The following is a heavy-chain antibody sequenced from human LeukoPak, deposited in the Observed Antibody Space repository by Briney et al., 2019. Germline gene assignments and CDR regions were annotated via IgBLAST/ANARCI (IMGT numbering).Heavy chain of an antibody. CDR2: IYYSGST. Sequence: SETLSLTCTVSGGSISSYYWSWTRQPPGRGLEWIGYIYYSGSTNYNPSLKSRVTISVDTSKNQFSLKLSSVTAADTAVYYCARSEQWLVPLDHWGQGTLVTVSS. D-gene: IGHD6-19*01. CDR1: GGSISSYY. V-gene: IGHV4-59*12. J-gene: IGHJ4*02. CDR3: ARSEQWLVPLDH.